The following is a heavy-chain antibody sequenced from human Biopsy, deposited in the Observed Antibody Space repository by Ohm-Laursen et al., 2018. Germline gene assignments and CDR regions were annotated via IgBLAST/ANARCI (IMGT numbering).Heavy chain of an antibody. CDR3: ARLAQIYGDSPFDP. J-gene: IGHJ5*02. Sequence: SVKVSCKASGAIFSNYAITWVRQAPGQGLEWMGGIIPLFGAPNYAQKFQGRLTITADESKSTTYMELSSLRSEDTAVYYCARLAQIYGDSPFDPWGQGTLVTVS. CDR1: GAIFSNYA. D-gene: IGHD4-17*01. V-gene: IGHV1-69*13. CDR2: IIPLFGAP.